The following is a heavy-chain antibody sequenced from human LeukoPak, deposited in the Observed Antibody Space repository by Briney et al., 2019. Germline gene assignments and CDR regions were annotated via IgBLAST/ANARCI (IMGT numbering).Heavy chain of an antibody. J-gene: IGHJ4*02. Sequence: PSETLSLTCTVSGYSISSGYYWGWIRQPPGKGLEWIGSIYHSGSTYYNPSLKSRVTISVDTSKNQFSLKLSSVTAADTAVYYCARDYSEALYWTPHIAARPLGYWGQGTLVTVSS. V-gene: IGHV4-38-2*02. D-gene: IGHD6-6*01. CDR2: IYHSGST. CDR3: ARDYSEALYWTPHIAARPLGY. CDR1: GYSISSGYY.